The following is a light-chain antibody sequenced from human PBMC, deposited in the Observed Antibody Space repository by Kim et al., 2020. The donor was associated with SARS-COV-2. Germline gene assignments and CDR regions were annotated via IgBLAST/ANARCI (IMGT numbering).Light chain of an antibody. CDR3: QQSYSTPQT. J-gene: IGKJ1*01. CDR1: QSIISY. Sequence: DIQMTQSPSSLSASVGDRVTITCRASQSIISYVNWYQQKPGKAPKLLIYAASTLQSGVPSRFSGSGSGTDFTLTISSLQPEDFATYYGQQSYSTPQTFGQGTEVDIK. CDR2: AAS. V-gene: IGKV1-39*01.